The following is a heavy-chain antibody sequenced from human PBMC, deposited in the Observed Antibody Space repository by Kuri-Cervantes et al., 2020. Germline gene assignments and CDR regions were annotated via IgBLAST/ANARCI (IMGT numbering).Heavy chain of an antibody. CDR1: GGSISSSSYY. J-gene: IGHJ4*02. CDR2: IYYSGST. CDR3: ATSVQWLAPFDY. D-gene: IGHD6-19*01. Sequence: GSLRLSCTVSGGSISSSSYYWGWIRQPPGKGLEWIGSIYYSGSTYYNPSLKSRVTISVDMSKNQFSLRLNSVTATDTAVYYCATSVQWLAPFDYWGQGTLVTVSS. V-gene: IGHV4-39*07.